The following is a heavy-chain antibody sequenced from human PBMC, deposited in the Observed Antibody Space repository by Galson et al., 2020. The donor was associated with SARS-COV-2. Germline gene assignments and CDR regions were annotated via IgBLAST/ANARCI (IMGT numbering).Heavy chain of an antibody. CDR2: INSDGSST. J-gene: IGHJ4*02. CDR1: GFTFSSSW. V-gene: IGHV3-74*01. CDR3: ARVGTRSGWKYYFDY. D-gene: IGHD6-19*01. Sequence: ETGGSLRLSCAASGFTFSSSWMHWVRQAPGKGLVWVSRINSDGSSTSYADSVKGRFTISRDNAKNTLYPQMNSLRAEDTAVYYCARVGTRSGWKYYFDYWGQGTLVTVSS.